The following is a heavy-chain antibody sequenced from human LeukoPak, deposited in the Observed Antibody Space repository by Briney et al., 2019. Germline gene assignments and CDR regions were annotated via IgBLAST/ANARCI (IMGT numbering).Heavy chain of an antibody. V-gene: IGHV3-21*01. J-gene: IGHJ4*02. CDR3: ARVDTIFGVVIPTFDY. Sequence: GGSLRLSCAASGFTFSSYSMNWVRQAPGKGLEWVSSISSSSSYIYYADSVKGRFTISRDNAKNSLYLQMNSLRAEDTAVYYCARVDTIFGVVIPTFDYWGQGTLVTVSS. CDR1: GFTFSSYS. D-gene: IGHD3-3*01. CDR2: ISSSSSYI.